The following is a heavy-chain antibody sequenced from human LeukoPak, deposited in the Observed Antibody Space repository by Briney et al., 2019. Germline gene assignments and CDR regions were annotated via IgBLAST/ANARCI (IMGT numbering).Heavy chain of an antibody. J-gene: IGHJ4*02. V-gene: IGHV3-30*03. Sequence: GRSLRLSCAASGFTFTTYGMHWVRQAPGKGLEWVALISFDGSEKYYAESVKGRFTISRDNSKNTLYLQMNSLRAEDTAVCYCARDSEGYSSSWVDYWGQGTLVTVSS. CDR2: ISFDGSEK. CDR1: GFTFTTYG. D-gene: IGHD6-13*01. CDR3: ARDSEGYSSSWVDY.